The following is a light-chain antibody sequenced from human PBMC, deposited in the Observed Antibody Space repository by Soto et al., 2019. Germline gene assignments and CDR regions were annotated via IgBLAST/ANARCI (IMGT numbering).Light chain of an antibody. J-gene: IGKJ5*01. V-gene: IGKV3-15*01. CDR3: QQYNSWPPIT. CDR1: ESVSRN. CDR2: DAS. Sequence: EVMMTQSPATLSVSHGERATLSCRASESVSRNLAWYQQKPGQAPRLLIYDASTRATGIPDRFSGGGSGTEFTLTISSLQSEDFVVYYCQQYNSWPPITFGQGTRLVIK.